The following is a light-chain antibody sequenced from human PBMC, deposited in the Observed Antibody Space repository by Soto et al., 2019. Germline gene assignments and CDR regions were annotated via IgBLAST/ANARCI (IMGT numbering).Light chain of an antibody. CDR3: QQRSSWPRIT. CDR1: QSVSSY. V-gene: IGKV3-11*01. CDR2: DAS. J-gene: IGKJ5*01. Sequence: EIVLTQSPATLSLSPGERATLSCRASQSVSSYLAWYQQKPGQAPRLLIYDASNRAPGIPARFSGSGSGTDFTLTISSLEPDDFAVYYCQQRSSWPRITFGQGTRLEIK.